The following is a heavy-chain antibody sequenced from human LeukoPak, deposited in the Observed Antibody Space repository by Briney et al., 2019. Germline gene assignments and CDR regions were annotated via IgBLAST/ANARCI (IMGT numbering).Heavy chain of an antibody. J-gene: IGHJ4*02. CDR3: ARARRDGYNYHFDY. V-gene: IGHV1-69*04. CDR1: GGTFSSYA. CDR2: IIPILGIA. D-gene: IGHD5-12*01. Sequence: VKVSCKASGGTFSSYAISWVRQAPGQGLEWMGRIIPILGIANYAQKFQGRVTITADKSTSTAYMELSSLRSEDTAVYYCARARRDGYNYHFDYWGQGTLVTVSS.